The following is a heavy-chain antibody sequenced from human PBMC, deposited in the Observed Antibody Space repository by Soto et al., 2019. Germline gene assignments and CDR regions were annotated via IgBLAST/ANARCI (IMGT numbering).Heavy chain of an antibody. CDR3: ARGREISFGYNWFDP. Sequence: QVQLVQSGAEMRKPGASLQLSCQPSGYPFTSYHVHWVRQAPGQGLEWLGVINPTEGRTRYSQKFQDRVNMTRDTSTSTVYMELSSLRSEDTAIYFCARGREISFGYNWFDPWGQGTLVTVSS. CDR1: GYPFTSYH. CDR2: INPTEGRT. V-gene: IGHV1-46*01. D-gene: IGHD3-3*01. J-gene: IGHJ5*02.